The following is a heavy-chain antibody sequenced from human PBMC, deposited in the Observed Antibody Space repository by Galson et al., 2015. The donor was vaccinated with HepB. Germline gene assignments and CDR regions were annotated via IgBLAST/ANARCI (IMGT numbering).Heavy chain of an antibody. CDR1: GGTFSSYA. CDR3: AREILGIVGAKGPWYFDY. D-gene: IGHD1-26*01. J-gene: IGHJ4*02. V-gene: IGHV1-69*04. CDR2: IIPILGIA. Sequence: SVKVSCKASGGTFSSYAISWVRQAPGQGLEWMGRIIPILGIANYAQKFQGRVTITADKSTSTAYMELSSLRSEDTAVYYCAREILGIVGAKGPWYFDYWGQGTLVTVSS.